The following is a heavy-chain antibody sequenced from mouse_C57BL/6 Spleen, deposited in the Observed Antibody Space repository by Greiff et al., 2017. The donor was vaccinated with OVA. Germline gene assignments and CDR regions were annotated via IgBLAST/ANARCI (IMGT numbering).Heavy chain of an antibody. D-gene: IGHD5-1*01. CDR2: FYPGSGSI. V-gene: IGHV1-62-2*01. J-gene: IGHJ2*01. CDR1: GYTFTEYS. Sequence: LVESGAELVKPGASVKLSCKASGYTFTEYSIHWVKQRSGQGLEWIGWFYPGSGSIKYNEKFKDKATLTADKSSSTVYMELSRLTSEDSAVYFCARHEGYLYYFDYWGQGTTLTVSS. CDR3: ARHEGYLYYFDY.